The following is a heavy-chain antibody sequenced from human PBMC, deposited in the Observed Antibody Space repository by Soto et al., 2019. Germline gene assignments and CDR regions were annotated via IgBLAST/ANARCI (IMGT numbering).Heavy chain of an antibody. J-gene: IGHJ3*01. Sequence: GGLVKGSCKAFGYTFTTFPINWVGPALGQRLEWMGWISTHNGNTIYAQKFQGRVIMTMDTSTPTVYMELRSLRPDDTAVYLCAREGILGLFDAYDLWGQGTMVTVSS. CDR1: GYTFTTFP. CDR2: ISTHNGNT. CDR3: AREGILGLFDAYDL. D-gene: IGHD3-3*01. V-gene: IGHV1-18*01.